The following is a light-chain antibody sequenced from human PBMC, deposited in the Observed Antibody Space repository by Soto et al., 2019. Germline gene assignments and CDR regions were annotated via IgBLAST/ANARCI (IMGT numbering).Light chain of an antibody. V-gene: IGKV1-39*01. Sequence: IQRTQSPSSLSASVGDRVTITCRASPSISSYLNWYKTQPGKAPKLLIYAASSLQGGVPSRFSGSGSGTDFTLTISSLQPEDGATYDGQQTYSSPWTFGQGTKVDIK. J-gene: IGKJ1*01. CDR1: PSISSY. CDR3: QQTYSSPWT. CDR2: AAS.